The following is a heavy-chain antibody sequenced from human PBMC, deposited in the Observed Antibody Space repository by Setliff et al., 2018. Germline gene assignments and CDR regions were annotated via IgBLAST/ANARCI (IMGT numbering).Heavy chain of an antibody. J-gene: IGHJ5*02. Sequence: GASVKVSCKVSGYTLTELSMHWVRQAPGKGLEWMGGFDPEDGETIYAQKFQGRVTMTEDTSTDTAYMELSSLRSEDTAVYYCARREITFGRPRNWFDPWGQGTLVTVSS. V-gene: IGHV1-24*01. CDR2: FDPEDGET. CDR1: GYTLTELS. D-gene: IGHD3-16*01. CDR3: ARREITFGRPRNWFDP.